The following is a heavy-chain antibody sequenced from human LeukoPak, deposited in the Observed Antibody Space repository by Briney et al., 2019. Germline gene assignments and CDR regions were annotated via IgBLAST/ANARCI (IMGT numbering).Heavy chain of an antibody. CDR1: GFIVSSNY. D-gene: IGHD6-13*01. CDR3: ARGFKHSSSWYYFDY. Sequence: GGSLRLSCAASGFIVSSNYMNWVRQAPGKGLEWVSVIYTGGNTYYADSVKGRFTISRDNSKNTLYLQMHSLRAEDTAVYYCARGFKHSSSWYYFDYWGQGTLVTVSS. V-gene: IGHV3-53*01. J-gene: IGHJ4*02. CDR2: IYTGGNT.